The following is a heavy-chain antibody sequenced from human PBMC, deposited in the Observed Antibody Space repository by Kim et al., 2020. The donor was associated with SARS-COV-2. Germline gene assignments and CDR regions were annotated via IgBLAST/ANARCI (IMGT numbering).Heavy chain of an antibody. CDR3: ARDRGGYGGTYYFDY. D-gene: IGHD4-17*01. CDR2: IIPIFGTA. CDR1: GGTFSSYA. Sequence: SVKVSCKASGGTFSSYAISWVRQAPGQGLEWMGGIIPIFGTANYAQKFQGRVTITADESTSTAYMELSSLRSEDTAVYYCARDRGGYGGTYYFDYWGQGTLVTVSS. J-gene: IGHJ4*02. V-gene: IGHV1-69*13.